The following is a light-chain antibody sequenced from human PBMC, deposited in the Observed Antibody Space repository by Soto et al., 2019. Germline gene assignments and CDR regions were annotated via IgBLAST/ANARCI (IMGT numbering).Light chain of an antibody. Sequence: EIVLTQFPGTLSLSPGERAALSCRASQSVSSSTSLAWYQQKTGQAPRLLIYGASSRAVGVPDRFSGSGSGTDFTLTISRLEPEDFAVYYCQQYGDSPLTFGGGTKVE. CDR1: QSVSSSTS. CDR2: GAS. V-gene: IGKV3-20*01. CDR3: QQYGDSPLT. J-gene: IGKJ4*01.